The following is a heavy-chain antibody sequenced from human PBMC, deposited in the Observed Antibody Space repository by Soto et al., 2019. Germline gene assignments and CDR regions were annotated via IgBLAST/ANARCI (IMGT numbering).Heavy chain of an antibody. CDR1: GGSVSNFY. D-gene: IGHD6-13*01. CDR2: IYSSGST. Sequence: LSLTCTVSGGSVSNFYWNWIRQSAGKGLEWIGRIYSSGSTNYNPSLRSRVTMSVDTSKNQFSLKLNSVTAADTAVYYCARSSHKESWFDPWGQGTLVTVSS. J-gene: IGHJ5*02. V-gene: IGHV4-4*07. CDR3: ARSSHKESWFDP.